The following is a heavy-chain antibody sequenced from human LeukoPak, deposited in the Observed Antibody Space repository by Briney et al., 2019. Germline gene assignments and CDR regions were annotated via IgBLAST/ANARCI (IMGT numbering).Heavy chain of an antibody. J-gene: IGHJ5*02. D-gene: IGHD3-10*01. Sequence: GASVKVSCKASGYTFTSYAMHWVRQAPGQRLEWMGWINAGNGNTKYSQKFQGRVTITRDTSATTAYMELSSLRSEDTAVYYCARGGGYYGSGSYSAWFDPWGQGTLVTVSS. V-gene: IGHV1-3*01. CDR1: GYTFTSYA. CDR3: ARGGGYYGSGSYSAWFDP. CDR2: INAGNGNT.